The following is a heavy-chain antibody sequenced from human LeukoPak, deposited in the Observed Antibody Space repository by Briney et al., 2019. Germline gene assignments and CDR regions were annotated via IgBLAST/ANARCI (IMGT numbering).Heavy chain of an antibody. D-gene: IGHD6-6*01. J-gene: IGHJ4*02. CDR3: ASGFPRIAARPRSPLSRFDY. CDR2: MNPNSGNT. Sequence: ASVKVSCKASGYTFTSYDINWVRQATGQGLEWMGWMNPNSGNTGYAQKFQGRVTMTRNTSISTAYMELSSLRSEDTAVYYCASGFPRIAARPRSPLSRFDYWGQGTLVTVSS. V-gene: IGHV1-8*01. CDR1: GYTFTSYD.